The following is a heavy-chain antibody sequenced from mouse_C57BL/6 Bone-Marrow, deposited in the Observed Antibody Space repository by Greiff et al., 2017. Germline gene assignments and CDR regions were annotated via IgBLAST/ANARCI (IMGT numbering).Heavy chain of an antibody. CDR1: GFTFSSYG. Sequence: EVNVVESGGDLVKPGGSLKLSCAASGFTFSSYGMSWVRQTPDKRLEWVATISSGGSYTYYPDSVKGRFTISRDNAKNTLYLQMSSLKSEDTAMYYCARQRITTVVATDAMDYWGQGTSVTVSS. J-gene: IGHJ4*01. D-gene: IGHD1-1*01. CDR3: ARQRITTVVATDAMDY. V-gene: IGHV5-6*01. CDR2: ISSGGSYT.